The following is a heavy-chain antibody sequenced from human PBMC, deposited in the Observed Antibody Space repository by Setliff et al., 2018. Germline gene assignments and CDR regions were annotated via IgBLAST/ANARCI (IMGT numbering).Heavy chain of an antibody. CDR3: ARAYCGGDCYNRQLEYFQH. J-gene: IGHJ1*01. CDR1: GYSFTIYG. CDR2: ISAYNGNT. D-gene: IGHD2-21*02. V-gene: IGHV1-18*01. Sequence: ASVKVSCQASGYSFTIYGISWVRQAPGQGLEWMGWISAYNGNTNYAQKLQGRVTMTTDTSTRTAYMELRSLRPDDTAVYYCARAYCGGDCYNRQLEYFQHWGQGTLVTVSS.